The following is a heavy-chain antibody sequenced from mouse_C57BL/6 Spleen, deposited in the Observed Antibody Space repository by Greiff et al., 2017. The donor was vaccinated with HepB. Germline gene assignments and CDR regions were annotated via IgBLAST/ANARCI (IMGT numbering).Heavy chain of an antibody. CDR3: ARYIAGLDY. V-gene: IGHV7-3*01. CDR2: IRNKANGYTT. CDR1: GFTFTDYY. D-gene: IGHD4-1*01. J-gene: IGHJ2*01. Sequence: EVKVEESGGGLVQPGGSLSLSCAASGFTFTDYYMSWVRQPPGKALEWLGFIRNKANGYTTEYSASVKGRFTISRDNSQSILYLQMNALRAEDSATYYCARYIAGLDYWGQGTTLPVSS.